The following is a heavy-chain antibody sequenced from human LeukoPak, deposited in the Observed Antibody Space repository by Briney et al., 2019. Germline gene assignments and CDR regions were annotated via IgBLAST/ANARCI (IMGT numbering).Heavy chain of an antibody. V-gene: IGHV3-9*01. CDR3: AKGQLEWNYYYGMDV. CDR2: ISWNSGSI. D-gene: IGHD1-1*01. J-gene: IGHJ6*02. Sequence: PGGSLRLSCVASGFTFTSHWMHWVRQAPGKGLEWVSGISWNSGSIGYADSVKGRFTISRDNAKNSLYLQMNSLRAEDTALYYCAKGQLEWNYYYGMDVWGQGTTVTVSS. CDR1: GFTFTSHW.